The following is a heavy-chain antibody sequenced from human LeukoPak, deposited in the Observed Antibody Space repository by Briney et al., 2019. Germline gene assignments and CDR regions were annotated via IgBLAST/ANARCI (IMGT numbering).Heavy chain of an antibody. Sequence: GGSLRLSCAASGFTVSSNYMSWVRQAPGKGLEWVSITYSGDTTYYADSVKGRFIISRDDSKNTLSLQMNDLRVEDTAVYYCARERPDSRNLDSWGRGALVTVSS. CDR3: ARERPDSRNLDS. CDR2: TYSGDTT. V-gene: IGHV3-66*01. CDR1: GFTVSSNY. D-gene: IGHD1-14*01. J-gene: IGHJ4*02.